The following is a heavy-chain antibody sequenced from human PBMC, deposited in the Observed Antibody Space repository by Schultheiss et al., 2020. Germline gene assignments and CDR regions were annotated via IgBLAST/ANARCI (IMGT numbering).Heavy chain of an antibody. CDR1: GFTFGDYA. CDR2: ISSNGGST. CDR3: VKGHIERDIAGRIVGLAFDI. V-gene: IGHV3-64D*08. D-gene: IGHD2-15*01. J-gene: IGHJ3*02. Sequence: GGSLRLSCTASGFTFGDYAMSWVRQAPGKGLEWVSAISSNGGSTYYADSMKGRFTISRDNSKNTLYLQMSSLRAEDTAVYYCVKGHIERDIAGRIVGLAFDIWGQGTMVTVSS.